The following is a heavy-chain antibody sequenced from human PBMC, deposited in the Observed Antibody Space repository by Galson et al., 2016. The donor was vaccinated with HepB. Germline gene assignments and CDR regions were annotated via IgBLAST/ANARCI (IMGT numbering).Heavy chain of an antibody. Sequence: SLRLSCAASGFIFSDSAMHWVRQTSGKGLEWVGCVRTKGKSYATIYTASVKGRFTISRDDSKNTAYLQMSSLTTEDTAIYYCIRLVEFDRPYWGQGTLVTVSS. CDR3: IRLVEFDRPY. CDR2: VRTKGKSYAT. J-gene: IGHJ4*02. CDR1: GFIFSDSA. V-gene: IGHV3-73*01.